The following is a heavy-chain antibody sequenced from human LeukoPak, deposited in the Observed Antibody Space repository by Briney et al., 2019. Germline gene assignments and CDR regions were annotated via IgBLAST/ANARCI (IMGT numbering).Heavy chain of an antibody. J-gene: IGHJ4*02. V-gene: IGHV3-7*01. CDR2: IKQDGSEK. Sequence: GRSLRLSRAPSVLTFSSFATSWVRQAPARGREWGVNIKQDGSEKYYVDSVKGRFTISRDKAKHSLYLQMISLRAEDTAVYCCARVGYSSSLSFDYWGEGSLVTVSS. CDR1: VLTFSSFA. D-gene: IGHD6-13*01. CDR3: ARVGYSSSLSFDY.